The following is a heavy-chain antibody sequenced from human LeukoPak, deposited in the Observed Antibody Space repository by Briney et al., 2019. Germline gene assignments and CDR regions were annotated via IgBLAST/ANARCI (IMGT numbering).Heavy chain of an antibody. V-gene: IGHV1-69*04. D-gene: IGHD6-13*01. CDR2: IIPILDVA. CDR1: AGTFSSYA. CDR3: ARDFQYSSSWYPYNWFDP. J-gene: IGHJ5*02. Sequence: SVTVSCTASAGTFSSYAISWVRQAPGQGLEWMGRIIPILDVANYAQKFQGRVTITADKSTSTAYMELSSLRFEDTAVYYCARDFQYSSSWYPYNWFDPWGQGTLVTVSS.